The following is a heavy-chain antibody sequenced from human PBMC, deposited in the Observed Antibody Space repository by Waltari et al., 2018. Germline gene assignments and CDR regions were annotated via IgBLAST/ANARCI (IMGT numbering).Heavy chain of an antibody. Sequence: QVQLQQSGPGLVKPSQTLSLPCAISGDSVPSNTPAWHGIRQSPSRGLEWLGRTYYRSKWYNDYAVSVKSRITINPDTSKNQFSLQLNSVTPEDTAVYYCARETHSSGWYYFDYWGQGTLVTVSS. D-gene: IGHD6-19*01. CDR2: TYYRSKWYN. CDR3: ARETHSSGWYYFDY. CDR1: GDSVPSNTPA. J-gene: IGHJ4*02. V-gene: IGHV6-1*01.